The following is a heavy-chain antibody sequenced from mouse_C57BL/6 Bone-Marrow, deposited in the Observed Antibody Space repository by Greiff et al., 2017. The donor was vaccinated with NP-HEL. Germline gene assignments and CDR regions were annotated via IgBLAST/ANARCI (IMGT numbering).Heavy chain of an antibody. CDR2: IHPSDSDT. CDR1: GYTFTSYW. J-gene: IGHJ2*01. CDR3: AIQDYDYDEEGPSDY. D-gene: IGHD2-4*01. V-gene: IGHV1-74*01. Sequence: VQLQQPGAELVKPGASVKVSCKASGYTFTSYWMHWVKQRPGQGLEWIGRIHPSDSDTNYNQQFKGKATLTVDQSSSTAYMQLSSLTSEDSAVYYCAIQDYDYDEEGPSDYWGQGTTLTVSS.